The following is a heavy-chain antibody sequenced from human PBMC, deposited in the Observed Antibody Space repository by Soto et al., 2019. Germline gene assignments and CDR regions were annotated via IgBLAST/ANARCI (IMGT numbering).Heavy chain of an antibody. CDR3: ARLRVDGRDYHYNDY. CDR1: GGSMNTFH. V-gene: IGHV4-59*08. J-gene: IGHJ4*02. Sequence: PSETLSLTCSVSGGSMNTFHWSWIRQPPGKGLEWIGYVHSSGTTDYNPSLRSRVTISMDMSKSHFSLKLRSVTAADTAVYYCARLRVDGRDYHYNDYWGQGTLVT. CDR2: VHSSGTT. D-gene: IGHD2-21*01.